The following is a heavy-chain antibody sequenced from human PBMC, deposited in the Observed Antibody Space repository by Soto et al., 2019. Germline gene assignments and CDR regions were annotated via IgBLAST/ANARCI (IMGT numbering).Heavy chain of an antibody. CDR3: ARQFDY. Sequence: GGSLRLSCAASGSTFSGSWMHWVRQAPGKGLVWVSRINSDGTATTTADSVKGRFTISRDNAKNTLYLKMNSLGAGDTAVYYCARQFDYWGQGIPVTVSS. CDR2: INSDGTAT. V-gene: IGHV3-74*01. J-gene: IGHJ4*02. CDR1: GSTFSGSW.